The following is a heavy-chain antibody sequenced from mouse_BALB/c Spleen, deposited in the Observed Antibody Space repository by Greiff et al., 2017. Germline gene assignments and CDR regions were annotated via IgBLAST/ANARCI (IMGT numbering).Heavy chain of an antibody. Sequence: EVQVVESGGGLVQPGGSRKLSCAASGFTFSSFGMHWVRQAPEKGLEWVAYISSGSSTIYYADTVKGRFTISRDNPKNTLFLQMTSLRSEDTAMYYCAGRGNSFDYWGQGTTLTVSS. J-gene: IGHJ2*01. CDR1: GFTFSSFG. D-gene: IGHD2-1*01. CDR3: AGRGNSFDY. V-gene: IGHV5-17*02. CDR2: ISSGSSTI.